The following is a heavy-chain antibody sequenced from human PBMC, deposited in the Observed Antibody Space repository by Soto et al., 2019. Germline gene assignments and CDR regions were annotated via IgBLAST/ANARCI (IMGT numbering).Heavy chain of an antibody. CDR3: ARGPYPGIAVAGTGYYMDV. J-gene: IGHJ6*03. CDR1: GYTFTGYY. CDR2: INPNSGGT. D-gene: IGHD6-19*01. V-gene: IGHV1-2*04. Sequence: ASVKGSCKASGYTFTGYYMHWVRQAPGQGLEWMGWINPNSGGTNYAQKFQGWVTMTRDTSISTAYMELSRLRSDDTAVYYCARGPYPGIAVAGTGYYMDVWGKGTTVTGSS.